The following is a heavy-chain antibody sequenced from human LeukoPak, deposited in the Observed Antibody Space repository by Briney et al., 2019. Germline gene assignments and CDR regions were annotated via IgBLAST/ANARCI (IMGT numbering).Heavy chain of an antibody. CDR3: ASHEAYYYGSGSYSPYYFDY. V-gene: IGHV1-69*04. D-gene: IGHD3-10*01. CDR1: GGTFSSYA. Sequence: SVKVSFKASGGTFSSYAISWVRQAPGQGLEWMGRIIPILGIANYAQKFQGRVTITADKSTSTAYMELSSLRSEDTAVYYCASHEAYYYGSGSYSPYYFDYWGQGTLVTVSS. J-gene: IGHJ4*02. CDR2: IIPILGIA.